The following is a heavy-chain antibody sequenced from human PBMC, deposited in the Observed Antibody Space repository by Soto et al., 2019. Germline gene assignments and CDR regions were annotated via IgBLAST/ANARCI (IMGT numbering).Heavy chain of an antibody. CDR2: ISDGGDLT. J-gene: IGHJ3*02. V-gene: IGHV3-23*01. CDR3: ARRVIGSSRAFDI. CDR1: GFAFSSHP. Sequence: XVSLRLSCAASGFAFSSHPMSWVRQAPEKGLEWVAGISDGGDLTYNADSVRGRFTISRDNSRNTLYLQMSSLRAEDTAVYYCARRVIGSSRAFDIWGQGTMVTVSS. D-gene: IGHD3-10*01.